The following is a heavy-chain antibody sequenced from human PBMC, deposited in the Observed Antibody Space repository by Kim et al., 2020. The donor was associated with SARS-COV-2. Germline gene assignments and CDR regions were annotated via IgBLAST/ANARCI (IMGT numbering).Heavy chain of an antibody. D-gene: IGHD3-9*01. Sequence: SETLSLTCTVSGGSISSGGYYWSWIRQHPGKGLEWIGYIYYSGSTYYNPSLKSRVTISVDTSKNQFSLKLSSVTAADTAVYYCARGGDILRWGWFDPWGQGTLVTVSS. J-gene: IGHJ5*02. V-gene: IGHV4-31*03. CDR1: GGSISSGGYY. CDR2: IYYSGST. CDR3: ARGGDILRWGWFDP.